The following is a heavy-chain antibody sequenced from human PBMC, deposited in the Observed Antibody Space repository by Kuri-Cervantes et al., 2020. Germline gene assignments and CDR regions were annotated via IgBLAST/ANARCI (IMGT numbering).Heavy chain of an antibody. CDR1: GYSFTSYW. V-gene: IGHV5-51*01. J-gene: IGHJ4*02. CDR2: IYPSDSDT. Sequence: GESLKISCKVPGYSFTSYWIGWVRQMPGKGLEWMGIIYPSDSDTRYSPSFQGQVTISADKSISTAYLQWSSLKASDTAMYYCARRIAAAMVWDYWGQGTLVTVSS. CDR3: ARRIAAAMVWDY. D-gene: IGHD6-13*01.